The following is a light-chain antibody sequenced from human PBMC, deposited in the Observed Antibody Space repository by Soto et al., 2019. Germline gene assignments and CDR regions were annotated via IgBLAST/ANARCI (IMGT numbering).Light chain of an antibody. V-gene: IGKV3-11*01. CDR3: HQRRIWPIT. CDR2: VAS. Sequence: EMVVTQSPATPSLSPGERATLSCRASQRVSSYLAWYQQKPGQAPRLLIYVASNRGTGIPARFSGSGSGTGFTLTIRTLEHEDCAGYYCHQRRIWPITFGGGTTVQIK. CDR1: QRVSSY. J-gene: IGKJ4*01.